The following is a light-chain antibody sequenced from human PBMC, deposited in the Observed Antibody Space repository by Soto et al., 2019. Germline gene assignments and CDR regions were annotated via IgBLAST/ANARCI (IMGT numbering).Light chain of an antibody. J-gene: IGKJ2*01. CDR1: QSVSSY. CDR2: GAS. CDR3: QQYASSPYT. V-gene: IGKV3-20*01. Sequence: EIVSTHSPATLSFPPGERSTLSCMASQSVSSYLAWYQQKPGQAPRLLIYGASSRATGIPDRFSGRESGTDFTLTITTLEPEDSAVYFCQQYASSPYTCGQGIKGDIK.